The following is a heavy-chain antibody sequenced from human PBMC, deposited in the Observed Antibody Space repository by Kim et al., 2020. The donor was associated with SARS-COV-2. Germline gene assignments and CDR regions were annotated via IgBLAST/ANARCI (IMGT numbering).Heavy chain of an antibody. CDR3: ARDVLRYLDWFPSGRGDAFDI. J-gene: IGHJ3*02. V-gene: IGHV3-33*05. Sequence: GGSLRLSCAASGFTFSSYGMHWVRQAPGKGLEWVAVISYDGSNKYYADSVKGRFTISRDNSKNTLYLQMNSLRAEDTAVYYCARDVLRYLDWFPSGRGDAFDIWGQGTMVTVSS. CDR1: GFTFSSYG. D-gene: IGHD3-9*01. CDR2: ISYDGSNK.